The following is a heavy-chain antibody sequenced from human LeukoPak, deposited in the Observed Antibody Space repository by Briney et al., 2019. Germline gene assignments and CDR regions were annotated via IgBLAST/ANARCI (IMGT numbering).Heavy chain of an antibody. J-gene: IGHJ3*02. CDR2: INPSGGTT. V-gene: IGHV1-46*01. CDR3: ARDLVVVTGLRTRGSFDI. D-gene: IGHD2-21*02. CDR1: GYTFTGYY. Sequence: GASVTVSCKASGYTFTGYYMHWVRQAPGQGLEWMGIINPSGGTTSYAQKFQGRVTVTRDTSTSTVYMELSSLRSEDTAVYYCARDLVVVTGLRTRGSFDIWGQGTTVTVSS.